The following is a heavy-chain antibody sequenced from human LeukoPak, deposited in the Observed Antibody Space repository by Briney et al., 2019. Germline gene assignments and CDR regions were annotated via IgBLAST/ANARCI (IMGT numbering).Heavy chain of an antibody. D-gene: IGHD2-21*02. J-gene: IGHJ1*01. Sequence: GGSLRLSCAASGFTFSSYWMSWVRQAPGKGLEWVANIKQDGSEKYYVDSVKGRFTISRDNAKNSLYLQMNSLRAEDTAVYYCANVVVTAMTPEYFQHWGQGTLVTVSS. V-gene: IGHV3-7*01. CDR2: IKQDGSEK. CDR3: ANVVVTAMTPEYFQH. CDR1: GFTFSSYW.